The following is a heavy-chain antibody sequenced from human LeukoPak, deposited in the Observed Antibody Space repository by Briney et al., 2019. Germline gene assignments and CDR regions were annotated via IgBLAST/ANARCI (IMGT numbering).Heavy chain of an antibody. J-gene: IGHJ5*02. Sequence: SETLSLTCTVSGDSLNTYYWTWIRQTPGKGLEWIGFVAYSGSSNYNPSLKSRVSISIDTSKNQFSLALTSVTPADTAVYYCARVVRGVVTSNWFDPWGQGTLVTVSS. V-gene: IGHV4-59*01. D-gene: IGHD2-21*02. CDR2: VAYSGSS. CDR1: GDSLNTYY. CDR3: ARVVRGVVTSNWFDP.